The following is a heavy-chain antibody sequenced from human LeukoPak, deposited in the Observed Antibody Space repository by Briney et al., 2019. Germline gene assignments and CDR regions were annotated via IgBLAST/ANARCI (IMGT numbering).Heavy chain of an antibody. Sequence: SETLSLTCTVSGGSISSYHWSWIRQPPGKGLEWIGYIYYSGSTNYNPSLKSRVTISVDTSKNQFSLKLSSVTAADTAVYYCASGPGIAVAGTDYWGQGTLVTVSS. CDR3: ASGPGIAVAGTDY. J-gene: IGHJ4*02. CDR2: IYYSGST. D-gene: IGHD6-19*01. V-gene: IGHV4-59*01. CDR1: GGSISSYH.